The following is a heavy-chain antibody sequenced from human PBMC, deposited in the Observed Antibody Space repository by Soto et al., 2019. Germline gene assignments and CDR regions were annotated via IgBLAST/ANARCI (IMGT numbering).Heavy chain of an antibody. D-gene: IGHD6-25*01. CDR1: GFTFSSYG. CDR3: AKGGAAEDAFDI. CDR2: ISYDGSNK. V-gene: IGHV3-30*18. J-gene: IGHJ3*02. Sequence: GGSLRLSCAASGFTFSSYGMHWVRQAPGKGLEWVAVISYDGSNKYYADSVKGRFTISRDNSKNTLYLQMNSLRAEDTAVYYCAKGGAAEDAFDIWGQGTMVTV.